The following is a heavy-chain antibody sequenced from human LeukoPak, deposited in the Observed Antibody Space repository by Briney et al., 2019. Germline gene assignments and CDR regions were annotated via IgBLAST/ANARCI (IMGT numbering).Heavy chain of an antibody. CDR2: ISSNGGST. J-gene: IGHJ4*02. Sequence: GGSLRLSCSPSGFTFITYAMHWVRQAPGKGLEYVSVISSNGGSTYYADSVKGRFTICRDNSKKTLYLQMSSLRDEDTAVYYCVKDDRGWFGEGVNYFDYWGQGTLVTVSS. D-gene: IGHD3-10*01. V-gene: IGHV3-64D*06. CDR1: GFTFITYA. CDR3: VKDDRGWFGEGVNYFDY.